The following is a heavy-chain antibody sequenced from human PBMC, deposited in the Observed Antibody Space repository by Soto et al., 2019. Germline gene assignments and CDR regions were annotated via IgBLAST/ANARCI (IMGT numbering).Heavy chain of an antibody. J-gene: IGHJ6*02. Sequence: GGSLRLSCVGSGFTFSTYRINWVRHAPGKGLEWVSSISSRSDIYYADSGKGRFTISRDNAKNSVSLQMNSLRAEDTAVYYCAREYTAWPLAYGLDVWGQGTTVTVSS. CDR1: GFTFSTYR. D-gene: IGHD2-2*02. CDR2: ISSRSDI. V-gene: IGHV3-21*01. CDR3: AREYTAWPLAYGLDV.